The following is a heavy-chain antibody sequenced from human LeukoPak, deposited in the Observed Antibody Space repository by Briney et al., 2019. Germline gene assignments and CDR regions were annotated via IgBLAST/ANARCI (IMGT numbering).Heavy chain of an antibody. CDR3: ARLPSDYYGSGSYYP. Sequence: PSETLSLTCTVSGGSISSSSYYWGWIRQPPGKGLEWIGSIYYSGSTYYNPSLRSRVTISVDTSKNQFSLKLSSVTAADTAVYYCARLPSDYYGSGSYYPWGQGTLVTVSS. J-gene: IGHJ4*02. CDR1: GGSISSSSYY. CDR2: IYYSGST. V-gene: IGHV4-39*01. D-gene: IGHD3-10*01.